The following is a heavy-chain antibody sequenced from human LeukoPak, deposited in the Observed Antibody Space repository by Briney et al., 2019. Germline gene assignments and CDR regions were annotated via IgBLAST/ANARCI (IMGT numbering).Heavy chain of an antibody. Sequence: GGSLRLSCAASGFTFSIYEMNWVRQAPGKGLEWVSYISSSGSTIYYADSVKGRFTISRDNAKNSLYLQMNSLRAEDTAVYHCTRVFYGSGSWSYFDFWGQGTLVTVSS. CDR1: GFTFSIYE. CDR3: TRVFYGSGSWSYFDF. V-gene: IGHV3-48*03. CDR2: ISSSGSTI. J-gene: IGHJ4*02. D-gene: IGHD3-10*01.